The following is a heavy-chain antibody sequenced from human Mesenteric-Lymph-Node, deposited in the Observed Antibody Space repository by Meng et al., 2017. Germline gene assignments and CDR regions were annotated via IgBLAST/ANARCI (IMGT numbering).Heavy chain of an antibody. CDR3: ARDIPYCGGDCYRSAGFDY. V-gene: IGHV4-39*07. J-gene: IGHJ4*02. D-gene: IGHD2-21*02. CDR1: GGSISSSSYY. CDR2: IYYSGST. Sequence: SETLSLTCTVSGGSISSSSYYWGWIRQPPGKGLEWIGSIYYSGSTYYNPSLKSRVTISVDTSKNQFSLKLSSVTAADTAVYYCARDIPYCGGDCYRSAGFDYWGQGTLVTVSS.